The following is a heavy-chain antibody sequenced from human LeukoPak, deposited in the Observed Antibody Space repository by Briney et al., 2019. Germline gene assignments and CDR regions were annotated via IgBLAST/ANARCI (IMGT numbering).Heavy chain of an antibody. V-gene: IGHV3-30*18. CDR1: GFTFSSYG. Sequence: GESLRLSCAASGFTFSSYGMHWVRRAPGKGLEWVAVISYDGSNKYYADSVKGRFTISRDNSKNTLYLQMNSLRAEDTAVYYCAKGRILGSYYSPLDYWGQGTLVTVSS. D-gene: IGHD3-10*01. CDR3: AKGRILGSYYSPLDY. J-gene: IGHJ4*02. CDR2: ISYDGSNK.